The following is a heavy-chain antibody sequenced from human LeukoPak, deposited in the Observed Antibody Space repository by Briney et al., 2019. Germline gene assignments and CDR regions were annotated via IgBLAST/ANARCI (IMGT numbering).Heavy chain of an antibody. Sequence: SETLSLTCTVSGGSISSYYWSWIRQPPGKGLKWIGYIYYSGSTNYNPSLKSRVTISVDTSKNQFSLKLSSVTAADTAVYYCASGMGRDAFDIWGQGTMVTVSS. CDR3: ASGMGRDAFDI. CDR1: GGSISSYY. D-gene: IGHD1-14*01. J-gene: IGHJ3*02. V-gene: IGHV4-59*01. CDR2: IYYSGST.